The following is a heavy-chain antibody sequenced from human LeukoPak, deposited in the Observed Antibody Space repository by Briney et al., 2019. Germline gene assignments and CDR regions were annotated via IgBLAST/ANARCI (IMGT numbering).Heavy chain of an antibody. Sequence: GASVKVSCKASGYTFTGYYMHWVRQAPGQGLEWMGWINPNSGNTNYAQKLQGRVTMTTDTSTSTAYMELRSLRSDDTAVYYCASPRERRGWDSLDYWGQGTLVTVSS. D-gene: IGHD1-26*01. J-gene: IGHJ4*02. V-gene: IGHV1-18*04. CDR2: INPNSGNT. CDR1: GYTFTGYY. CDR3: ASPRERRGWDSLDY.